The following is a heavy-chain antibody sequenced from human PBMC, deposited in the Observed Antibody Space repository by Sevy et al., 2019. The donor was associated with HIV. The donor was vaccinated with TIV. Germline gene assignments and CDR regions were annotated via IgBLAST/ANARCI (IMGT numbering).Heavy chain of an antibody. CDR3: ARTTDYGDYDGFDS. CDR2: RLYDGSNK. CDR1: GFTFSSYG. D-gene: IGHD4-17*01. V-gene: IGHV3-33*01. Sequence: GGSLRLSCVASGFTFSSYGMHWVRQAPGKGLEWVAVRLYDGSNKYYADSVKGRFTISRDNSKNTLYLQMNSLRAEDTAVYCRARTTDYGDYDGFDSCGQGTMVTVSS. J-gene: IGHJ3*02.